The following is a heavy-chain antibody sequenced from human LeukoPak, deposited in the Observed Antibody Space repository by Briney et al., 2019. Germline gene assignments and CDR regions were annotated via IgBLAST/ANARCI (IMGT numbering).Heavy chain of an antibody. D-gene: IGHD3-22*01. V-gene: IGHV3-64*01. Sequence: GGSLRLSCAASGFTFSSYAMHWVRQAPGKGLEYVSGISDNGLDTHYGNSVEGRFTISRDNSKNSLHLQMDSLRDEDMAVYYCAREGHSSGHCGALDIWGQGTMVTVSS. CDR1: GFTFSSYA. CDR2: ISDNGLDT. CDR3: AREGHSSGHCGALDI. J-gene: IGHJ3*02.